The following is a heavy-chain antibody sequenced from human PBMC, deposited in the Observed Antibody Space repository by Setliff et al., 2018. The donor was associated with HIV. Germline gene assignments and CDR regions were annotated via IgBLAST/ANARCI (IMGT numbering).Heavy chain of an antibody. V-gene: IGHV4-39*01. CDR1: GGSFSTSSYF. D-gene: IGHD3-9*01. J-gene: IGHJ4*02. Sequence: SETLSLTCAVYGGSFSTSSYFWGWVRQSPGGGLEWIGNIFYTGFTHYNPSLKSRVTISIDTSKTQFSLKLTSVTAADAAVYYCARGPPATGFSRELDYWGQGTLVTVSS. CDR3: ARGPPATGFSRELDY. CDR2: IFYTGFT.